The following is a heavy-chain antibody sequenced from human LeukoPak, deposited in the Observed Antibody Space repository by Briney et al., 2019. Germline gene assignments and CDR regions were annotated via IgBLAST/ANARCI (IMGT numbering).Heavy chain of an antibody. CDR3: ARDYDSSGNYGMDV. CDR2: INPNSGGT. CDR1: GYTFTYYY. Sequence: GASVKVSCKASGYTFTYYYMHWVRQAPGQGLEWMGWINPNSGGTNYAQKFQGRVTTTRDTSISTAYMELSRLRSDDTAVYYCARDYDSSGNYGMDVWGQGTTVTVSS. D-gene: IGHD3-22*01. V-gene: IGHV1-2*02. J-gene: IGHJ6*02.